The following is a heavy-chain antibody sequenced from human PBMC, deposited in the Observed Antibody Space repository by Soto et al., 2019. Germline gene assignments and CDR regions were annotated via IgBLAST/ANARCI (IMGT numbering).Heavy chain of an antibody. CDR2: ISSSSSYI. J-gene: IGHJ4*02. Sequence: GGSLRLSCPASGFTFSSYSMNWVRQAPGKGLECVSSISSSSSYIYYADSVKGRFTISRDNAKNSLYLQMNSLRAEDTAVYYCARDQGSSGYPTGSFDYWGQGTLVTVYS. D-gene: IGHD3-22*01. V-gene: IGHV3-21*01. CDR1: GFTFSSYS. CDR3: ARDQGSSGYPTGSFDY.